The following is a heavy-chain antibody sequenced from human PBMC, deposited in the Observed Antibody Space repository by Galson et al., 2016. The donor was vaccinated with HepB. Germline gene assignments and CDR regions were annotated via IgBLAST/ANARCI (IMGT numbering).Heavy chain of an antibody. CDR2: IYSGGTT. CDR1: GFTVSSNY. V-gene: IGHV3-53*01. J-gene: IGHJ4*02. CDR3: ATAPTLSY. Sequence: SLRLSCAASGFTVSSNYMSWVRQAPGKGLEGVSVIYSGGTTFYGDSVKGRFTISRDTSKNTLYLQMNSLRAEDTAVYYCATAPTLSYWGQGTLVTVSS.